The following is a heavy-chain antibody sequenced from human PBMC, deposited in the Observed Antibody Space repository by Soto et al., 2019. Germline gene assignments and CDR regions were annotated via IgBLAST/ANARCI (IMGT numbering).Heavy chain of an antibody. Sequence: PGESLKISCKGSGYTFTEYWINWVRQMPGKGLEWMGRIDPSDSYTKYSPSFQGHVTISADKSISTAYLEWSSLEASDTAMYYCARARSITIFGVVGFEMDVWGQGTTVTVSS. CDR2: IDPSDSYT. V-gene: IGHV5-10-1*01. D-gene: IGHD3-3*01. J-gene: IGHJ6*02. CDR3: ARARSITIFGVVGFEMDV. CDR1: GYTFTEYW.